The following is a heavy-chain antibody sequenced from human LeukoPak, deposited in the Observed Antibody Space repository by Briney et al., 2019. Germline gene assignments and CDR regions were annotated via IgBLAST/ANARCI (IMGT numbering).Heavy chain of an antibody. CDR2: ISGSGAGT. Sequence: PGGSLILSCAASGFTFTSYNMNWVRQAPGKGLEWVSIISGSGAGTYYADSVKGRFTISRDNSKNTMYLQMNSLRVEDTAVYYCAKRNCSGGSCYPLDYWGQGTLVTVSS. J-gene: IGHJ4*02. D-gene: IGHD2-15*01. CDR1: GFTFTSYN. V-gene: IGHV3-23*01. CDR3: AKRNCSGGSCYPLDY.